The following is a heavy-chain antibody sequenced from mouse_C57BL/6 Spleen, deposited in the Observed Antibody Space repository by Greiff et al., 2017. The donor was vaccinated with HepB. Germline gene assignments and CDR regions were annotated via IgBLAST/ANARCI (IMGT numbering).Heavy chain of an antibody. V-gene: IGHV5-4*01. J-gene: IGHJ3*01. D-gene: IGHD2-4*01. CDR3: AREGNDYDPFAY. CDR1: GFTFSSYA. CDR2: ISDGGSYT. Sequence: EVQVVESGGGLVKPGGSLKLSCAASGFTFSSYAMSWVRQTPEKRLEWVATISDGGSYTYYPDNVKGRFTISRDNAKNNLYLQMSHLKSEDTAMYYCAREGNDYDPFAYWGQGTLVTVSA.